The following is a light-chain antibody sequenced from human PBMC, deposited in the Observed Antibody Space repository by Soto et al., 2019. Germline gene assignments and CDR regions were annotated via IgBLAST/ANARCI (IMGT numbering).Light chain of an antibody. CDR2: AAS. J-gene: IGKJ2*01. CDR3: QQLNSYPLYT. V-gene: IGKV1-39*01. CDR1: QTISRF. Sequence: DIQMTQSPSSLSASVGDRVTITCRASQTISRFLSWYQKKPGKAPKLLIYAASTLQPGVPSRFSGSGSGTDFTLTISSLQPEDFATYYCQQLNSYPLYTFGQGTKLEIK.